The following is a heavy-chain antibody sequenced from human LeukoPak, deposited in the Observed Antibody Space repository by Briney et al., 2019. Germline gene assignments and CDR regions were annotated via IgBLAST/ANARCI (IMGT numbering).Heavy chain of an antibody. V-gene: IGHV4-59*01. CDR3: ARDLERRGFDY. CDR1: GGSIGSYY. D-gene: IGHD1-1*01. CDR2: IYYSGST. J-gene: IGHJ4*02. Sequence: SETLSLTCTVSGGSIGSYYWSWIRQPPGKGLEWIGYIYYSGSTNYNPSLKSRVTISVDTSKNQFSLKLSSVTAADTAVYYCARDLERRGFDYWGQGTLVTVSS.